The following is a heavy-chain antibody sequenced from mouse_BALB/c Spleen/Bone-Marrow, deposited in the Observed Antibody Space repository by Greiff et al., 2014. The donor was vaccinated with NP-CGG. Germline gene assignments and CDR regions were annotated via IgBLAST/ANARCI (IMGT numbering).Heavy chain of an antibody. J-gene: IGHJ4*01. CDR3: ARITTATGAMDY. Sequence: VQLVESGPGLVAPSQSLSITCTVSGFSLTNYGVHWVRQPPGKGLEWLGVIWADGSTNYNSALMFRLSISKDNSKSQVFFKMNSLQTDDTAMYYCARITTATGAMDYWGQGTSVTVSS. V-gene: IGHV2-9*02. D-gene: IGHD1-2*01. CDR1: GFSLTNYG. CDR2: IWADGST.